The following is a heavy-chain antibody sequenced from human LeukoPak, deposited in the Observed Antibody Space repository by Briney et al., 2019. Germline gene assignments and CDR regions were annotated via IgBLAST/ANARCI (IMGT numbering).Heavy chain of an antibody. D-gene: IGHD3-10*01. J-gene: IGHJ6*03. CDR1: GGSIRSYY. V-gene: IGHV4-59*01. CDR2: IYYSGNT. Sequence: PSETLSLTCSVSGGSIRSYYWSWIRQPPGKGLEWIGYIYYSGNTNYNPSLKSRVTISVDTSKNQISLKLSSVTAADTAVYYCARDLQLVDGGYYMDVWGKGTTVTVSS. CDR3: ARDLQLVDGGYYMDV.